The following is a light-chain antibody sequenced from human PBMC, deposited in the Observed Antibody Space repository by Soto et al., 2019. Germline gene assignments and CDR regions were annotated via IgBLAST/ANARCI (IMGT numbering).Light chain of an antibody. CDR1: QDISNY. CDR2: GAS. V-gene: IGKV1-33*01. CDR3: QQFDNFPRAII. Sequence: IQVTQSASLLSASLGDSVTITSQASQDISNYLNWYQHKPGKAPRLLIYGASNLETGVPSRFSGSGSGTDFTFTISSLQPEDIATYYCQQFDNFPRAIIFGQGTRLEIK. J-gene: IGKJ5*01.